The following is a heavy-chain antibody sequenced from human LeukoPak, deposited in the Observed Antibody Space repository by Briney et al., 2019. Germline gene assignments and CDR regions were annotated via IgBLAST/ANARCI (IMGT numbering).Heavy chain of an antibody. Sequence: GGSLRLACTGAGFTFATYTFNWVRQAPGKGLEWVASIGATQTYIYYADSVKGRFTISRDNAKNSLYLQMNSLRAEDTAVYYCAREAEVGATDHDAFDIWGQGTMVTVSS. V-gene: IGHV3-21*04. CDR2: IGATQTYI. J-gene: IGHJ3*02. D-gene: IGHD1-26*01. CDR1: GFTFATYT. CDR3: AREAEVGATDHDAFDI.